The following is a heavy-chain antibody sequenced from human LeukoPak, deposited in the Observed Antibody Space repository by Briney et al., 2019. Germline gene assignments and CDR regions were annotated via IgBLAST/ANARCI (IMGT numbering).Heavy chain of an antibody. V-gene: IGHV3-23*01. J-gene: IGHJ4*02. CDR3: AKHKESYGDSCFDDY. Sequence: GGSLRLSCAASGFTFSSYAMSWVRQAPGKGLEWVSVISGSDYRTDYADSVKGRFTISRDNFKNTLYLQMNSLRAEDTAVYYCAKHKESYGDSCFDDYWGQGTLVTVSS. CDR1: GFTFSSYA. D-gene: IGHD4-17*01. CDR2: ISGSDYRT.